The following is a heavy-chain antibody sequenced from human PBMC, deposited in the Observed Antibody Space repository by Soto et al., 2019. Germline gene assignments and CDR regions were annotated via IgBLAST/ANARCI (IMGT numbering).Heavy chain of an antibody. V-gene: IGHV1-2*04. J-gene: IGHJ4*02. CDR1: GYTFTGYY. Sequence: ASVKVSCKASGYTFTGYYMHWVRQAPGQGLEWLGWINPNSGGTNYAQKFQGWVTMTRDTSISTAYMELSRLRSDDTAVYYCARDGRSSSYYFDYWGQGTLVTVSS. CDR3: ARDGRSSSYYFDY. D-gene: IGHD6-6*01. CDR2: INPNSGGT.